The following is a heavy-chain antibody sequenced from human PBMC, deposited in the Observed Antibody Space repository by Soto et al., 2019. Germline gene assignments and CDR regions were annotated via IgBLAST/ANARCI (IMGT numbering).Heavy chain of an antibody. D-gene: IGHD3-22*01. CDR2: IYPGDSDT. J-gene: IGHJ4*02. Sequence: PGESLKISCKGSGYSFTNYWISWVRQMPGKGLGWMGIIYPGDSDTRYSPSFQGQVTISADKYISTAYLQWSSLKASDTAMYYCARKDSSSAFDYWGQGTLVTVSS. CDR3: ARKDSSSAFDY. CDR1: GYSFTNYW. V-gene: IGHV5-51*01.